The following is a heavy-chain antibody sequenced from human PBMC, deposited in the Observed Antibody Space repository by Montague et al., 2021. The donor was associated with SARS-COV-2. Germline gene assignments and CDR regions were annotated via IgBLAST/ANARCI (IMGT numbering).Heavy chain of an antibody. J-gene: IGHJ4*02. CDR2: INHSGSS. CDR1: GGSFSSYY. CDR3: ARVCPSAWRQLDC. V-gene: IGHV4-34*01. D-gene: IGHD6-19*01. Sequence: SETLSLTCAVSGGSFSSYYWSWIRQPPGKGLEWIAEINHSGSSNYNPSLKSRVTMSVDTSKNQFSLKLNSVTAADTAVYYCARVCPSAWRQLDCWGQGILVTVSS.